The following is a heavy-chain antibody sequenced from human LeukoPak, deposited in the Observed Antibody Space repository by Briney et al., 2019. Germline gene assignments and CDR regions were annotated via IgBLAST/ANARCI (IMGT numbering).Heavy chain of an antibody. CDR1: GFTVSNNY. Sequence: GGSLRLGCAASGFTVSNNYMTSVRQTKGRGLEWVSVTYRGGTTDYADFVKDRFSSYRDTSKNTLDLQMNSLRDEDTAVYYCARVLGSPSYFDDWGQGTLVTVSP. CDR3: ARVLGSPSYFDD. J-gene: IGHJ4*02. CDR2: TYRGGTT. D-gene: IGHD3-16*01. V-gene: IGHV3-66*01.